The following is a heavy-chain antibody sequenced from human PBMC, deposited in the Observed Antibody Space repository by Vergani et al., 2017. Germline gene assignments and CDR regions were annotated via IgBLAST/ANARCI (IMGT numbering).Heavy chain of an antibody. J-gene: IGHJ4*02. CDR2: FDPEDGET. Sequence: QVQLVQSGAEVKKPGASVKVSCKVSGYTITELSMHWVRQAPGKGLEWMGGFDPEDGETIYAQKFQGRVTMTEDTSTDTAYMELSSLRSEDTAVYYCATDKDVLRYFDWSLDYWGQGTLVTVSS. V-gene: IGHV1-24*01. CDR1: GYTITELS. CDR3: ATDKDVLRYFDWSLDY. D-gene: IGHD3-9*01.